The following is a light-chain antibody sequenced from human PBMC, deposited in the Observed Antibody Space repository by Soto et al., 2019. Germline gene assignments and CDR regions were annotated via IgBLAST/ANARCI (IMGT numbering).Light chain of an antibody. J-gene: IGKJ1*01. Sequence: VVTQSPPTLSLSPGERATLSCRTSLSVSNYLAWYQQKPGQAPRLLIYDASNRASGIPARFTGSGSGTDFNLTISTLEPEDFAVYYCQQYGSSIQTFGQGTKVDIK. V-gene: IGKV3-11*01. CDR3: QQYGSSIQT. CDR1: LSVSNY. CDR2: DAS.